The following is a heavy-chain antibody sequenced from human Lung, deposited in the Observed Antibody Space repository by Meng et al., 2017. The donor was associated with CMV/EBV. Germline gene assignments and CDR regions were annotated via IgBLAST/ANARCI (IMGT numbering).Heavy chain of an antibody. D-gene: IGHD2-2*01. J-gene: IGHJ6*02. CDR2: IIPIFAIA. V-gene: IGHV1-69*10. CDR3: AVYCGTTSCYDGYGMDV. Sequence: SXXVSXKASRNTFSSYTLTWVRQAPGQGLEWMGGIIPIFAIANYAQSFRGRVTITADTSTSTGYMELSGLRSEDTAVYYSAVYCGTTSCYDGYGMDVWGQGTTVTVSS. CDR1: RNTFSSYT.